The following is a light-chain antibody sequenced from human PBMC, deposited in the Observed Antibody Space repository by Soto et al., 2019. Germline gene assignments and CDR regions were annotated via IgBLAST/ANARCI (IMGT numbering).Light chain of an antibody. Sequence: EVVMTQSPATLSVSPGERATLSCRASQSVGSKLAWYQQKPGQAPRLLIYGASTRATGIPARFSGSGSGTEFTLTISSLQSVDFAIYSCQQYNNWPRTFGQGTKVERK. V-gene: IGKV3-15*01. J-gene: IGKJ1*01. CDR2: GAS. CDR1: QSVGSK. CDR3: QQYNNWPRT.